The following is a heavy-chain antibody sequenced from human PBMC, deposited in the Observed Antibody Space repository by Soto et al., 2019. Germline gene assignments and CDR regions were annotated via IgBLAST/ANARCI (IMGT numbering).Heavy chain of an antibody. CDR2: ISGSGGST. CDR3: AKSLRGGGSYRYSPPPNFDY. D-gene: IGHD3-16*02. Sequence: GGSLRLSCAASGFTFSSYAMSWVRQAPGKGLEWVSAISGSGGSTYYADSVKGRFTISRDNSKNTLYLQMNSLRAEDTAVYYCAKSLRGGGSYRYSPPPNFDYWGQGTLVTVSS. V-gene: IGHV3-23*01. J-gene: IGHJ4*02. CDR1: GFTFSSYA.